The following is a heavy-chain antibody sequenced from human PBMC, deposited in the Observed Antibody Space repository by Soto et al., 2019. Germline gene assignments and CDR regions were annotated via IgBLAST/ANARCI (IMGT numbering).Heavy chain of an antibody. CDR1: GFTFSDYY. Sequence: QVQLVESGGGLVKPGGSLRLSCAASGFTFSDYYMSWIRQAPGKGLEWVSYISSSGSTIYYADPVKGRFTISRDNAKNSLYLQMNSRRAEDTAVYYCARLDGNSYDSSGYYYYYYGMDVWGQGTTVTVSS. V-gene: IGHV3-11*01. D-gene: IGHD3-22*01. J-gene: IGHJ6*02. CDR3: ARLDGNSYDSSGYYYYYYGMDV. CDR2: ISSSGSTI.